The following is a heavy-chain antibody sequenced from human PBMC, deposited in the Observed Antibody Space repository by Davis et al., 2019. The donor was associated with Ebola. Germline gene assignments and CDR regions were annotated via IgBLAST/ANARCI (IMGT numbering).Heavy chain of an antibody. D-gene: IGHD6-19*01. V-gene: IGHV3-7*01. Sequence: PGGSLRLSCAASGFTFSSYWMSWVRQAPGKGLEWVANIKQDGSEKYYVDSVKGRFTISRDNAKNSLYLQMNSLRAEDTAVYYCARSIAVAGEGFDYWGQGTLVTVSS. CDR1: GFTFSSYW. CDR3: ARSIAVAGEGFDY. CDR2: IKQDGSEK. J-gene: IGHJ4*02.